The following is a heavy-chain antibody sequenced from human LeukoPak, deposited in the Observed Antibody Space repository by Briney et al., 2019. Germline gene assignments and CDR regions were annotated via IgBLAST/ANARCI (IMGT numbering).Heavy chain of an antibody. Sequence: GGSLRLSCAASGFTFSSYWMHWVRQAPGKGLVWVSHINSDGSSTTYADSVKGRFTISRDNSKNTLYLQVHSLRVDDTAVYYCAKEAHRPLPTDCWGRGTLVTVSS. J-gene: IGHJ4*02. V-gene: IGHV3-74*03. CDR2: INSDGSST. CDR1: GFTFSSYW. CDR3: AKEAHRPLPTDC.